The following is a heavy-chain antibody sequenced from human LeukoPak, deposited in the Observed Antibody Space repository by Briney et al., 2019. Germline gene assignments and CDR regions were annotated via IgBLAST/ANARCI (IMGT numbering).Heavy chain of an antibody. CDR2: MNPNSGNT. CDR1: GYTFTSYD. D-gene: IGHD2-15*01. J-gene: IGHJ4*02. Sequence: ASVKVSCKASGYTFTSYDINWVRQATGQGLEWMGWMNPNSGNTGYAQKFQGGVTMTRNTSISTAYMELSSLRSEDTAVYYCAREVVVAATPVIDYWGQGTLVTVSS. V-gene: IGHV1-8*01. CDR3: AREVVVAATPVIDY.